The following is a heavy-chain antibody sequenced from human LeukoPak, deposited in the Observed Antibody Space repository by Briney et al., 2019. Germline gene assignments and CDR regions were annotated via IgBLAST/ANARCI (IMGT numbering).Heavy chain of an antibody. CDR1: GYTLTELS. CDR3: ATDQTPYYYDSTPWAFDI. Sequence: ASVKVSCKVSGYTLTELSMHWVRQAPGKGLEWMGGFDPEDGETIYAQKFQGRVTMTEDTSTDTAYMELSSLRSEDTAVYYCATDQTPYYYDSTPWAFDIWGQVTMVAVSS. CDR2: FDPEDGET. D-gene: IGHD3-22*01. J-gene: IGHJ3*02. V-gene: IGHV1-24*01.